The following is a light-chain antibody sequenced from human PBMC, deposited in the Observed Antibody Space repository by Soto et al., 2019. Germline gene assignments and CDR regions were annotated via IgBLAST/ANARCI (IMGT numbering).Light chain of an antibody. CDR2: AAS. CDR3: QQANSLPYT. V-gene: IGKV1-12*01. CDR1: QHIGIY. Sequence: DLQMTQSPSSVSASVGDRVTITCRASQHIGIYLAWYQQKPGKAPKLLIYAASTLQSGVPSRFRGSGSGTDFTLTISSLQPEDFATYFCQQANSLPYTFGQGTKVDIK. J-gene: IGKJ2*01.